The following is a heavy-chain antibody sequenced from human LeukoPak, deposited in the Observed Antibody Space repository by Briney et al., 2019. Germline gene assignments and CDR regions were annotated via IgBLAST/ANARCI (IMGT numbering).Heavy chain of an antibody. Sequence: SETLSLTCSVSGGSISGSSYYWGWIRQPPGKGLEWIGSIYYSGSTYYNPSFKSRVTISVDTSKNQFSLKLGSVTAADTAVYYCARQGVLWTPRDWGQGALVTVSS. CDR2: IYYSGST. J-gene: IGHJ4*02. CDR1: GGSISGSSYY. CDR3: ARQGVLWTPRD. D-gene: IGHD3-10*01. V-gene: IGHV4-39*01.